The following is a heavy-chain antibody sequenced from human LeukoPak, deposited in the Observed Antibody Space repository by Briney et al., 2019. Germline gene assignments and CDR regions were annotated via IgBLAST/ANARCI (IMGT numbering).Heavy chain of an antibody. CDR3: ASGSFCTNGVCYKGFDY. D-gene: IGHD2-8*01. Sequence: GGSLRLSCAASGFTFSTSWMHWVRQAPGKGLVWVSRIKSDGSTTTYADSVKGRFTISRDSAKNTLFLQMNSLRAEDTAVYYCASGSFCTNGVCYKGFDYWGQGTLVSVSS. CDR2: IKSDGSTT. V-gene: IGHV3-74*01. J-gene: IGHJ4*02. CDR1: GFTFSTSW.